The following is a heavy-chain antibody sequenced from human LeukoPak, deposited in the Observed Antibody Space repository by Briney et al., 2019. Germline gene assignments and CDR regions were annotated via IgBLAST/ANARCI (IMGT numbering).Heavy chain of an antibody. CDR1: GGAISSSSYY. Sequence: SETLSLTCTVSGGAISSSSYYWGCIRQPPGKGLEWIGSIFYSGSTYYNPSLKSRDTISVSTPTKQFSRKLSAVTASYPALYYCGRHQTMYYGMDVWGQGTTVTVSS. CDR3: GRHQTMYYGMDV. CDR2: IFYSGST. J-gene: IGHJ6*02. D-gene: IGHD4/OR15-4a*01. V-gene: IGHV4-39*01.